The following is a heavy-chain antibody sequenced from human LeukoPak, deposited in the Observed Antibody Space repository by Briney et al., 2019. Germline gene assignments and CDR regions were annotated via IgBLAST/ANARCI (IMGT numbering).Heavy chain of an antibody. CDR3: SKDLTSDFGGDLDP. CDR1: GFTFSNYG. D-gene: IGHD3-10*01. Sequence: GRSLRLSCAASGFTFSNYGMHWVRQAPGKELEWVALISFDGSQKYYADSVKGRFTISRDNSKSTVYLQMNSLRVEDAAVYYCSKDLTSDFGGDLDPWGQGTLVTVSS. CDR2: ISFDGSQK. J-gene: IGHJ5*02. V-gene: IGHV3-33*06.